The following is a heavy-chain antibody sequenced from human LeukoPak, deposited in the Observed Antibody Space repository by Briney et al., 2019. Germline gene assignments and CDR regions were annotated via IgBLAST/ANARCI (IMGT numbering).Heavy chain of an antibody. CDR1: GYTFSDYY. CDR3: AREGDYSNSLDY. Sequence: ASVNVSCMASGYTFSDYYMHWVRPAPGQGLEWMGWINPNSGGTNYAQKFQGRVTVTRDTSISTAYMELTRVTSDDTAVYYCAREGDYSNSLDYWGQGTLLTVSS. D-gene: IGHD6-6*01. V-gene: IGHV1-2*02. CDR2: INPNSGGT. J-gene: IGHJ4*02.